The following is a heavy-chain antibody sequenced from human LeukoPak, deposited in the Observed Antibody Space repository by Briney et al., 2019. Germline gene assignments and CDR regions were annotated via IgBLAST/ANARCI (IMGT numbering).Heavy chain of an antibody. Sequence: GGSLRLSCAASGFTFSNYWMHWVRQAPGKGLVWVSRINSDGSSTTYADSVKGRFTISRDNAKNTLYLQKNSLRAEDTAVYYCARSSRGDAIKFDYWGQGTLVTVSS. D-gene: IGHD2-21*02. J-gene: IGHJ4*02. CDR3: ARSSRGDAIKFDY. V-gene: IGHV3-74*01. CDR2: INSDGSST. CDR1: GFTFSNYW.